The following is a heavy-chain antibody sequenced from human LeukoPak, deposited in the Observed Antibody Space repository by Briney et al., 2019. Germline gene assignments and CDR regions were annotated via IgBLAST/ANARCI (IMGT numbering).Heavy chain of an antibody. J-gene: IGHJ4*02. D-gene: IGHD3-10*01. CDR3: ASKWFGELLSDY. CDR2: ISGSGGST. Sequence: GGSLRLSCAASGFTFSSYAMSWVRQAPGKGLEGVSAISGSGGSTYYADSVKGRFTISRDNSKNTLYLQMNSLRAEDTAVYYCASKWFGELLSDYWGQGTLVTVSS. V-gene: IGHV3-23*01. CDR1: GFTFSSYA.